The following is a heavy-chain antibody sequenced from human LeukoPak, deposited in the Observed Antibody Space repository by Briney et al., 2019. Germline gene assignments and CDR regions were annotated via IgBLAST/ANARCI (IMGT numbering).Heavy chain of an antibody. D-gene: IGHD5-24*01. V-gene: IGHV4-34*01. CDR2: INHSGST. CDR1: GGSFSGYY. Sequence: NASEILSLTCAVYGGSFSGYYWSWIRQPPGKGLEWIGEINHSGSTNYNPSLKSRVTISVDTSKNQFSLKLSSVTAADTAVYYCAGLGSSKVVWLQFVDYWGQGTLVTVSS. J-gene: IGHJ4*02. CDR3: AGLGSSKVVWLQFVDY.